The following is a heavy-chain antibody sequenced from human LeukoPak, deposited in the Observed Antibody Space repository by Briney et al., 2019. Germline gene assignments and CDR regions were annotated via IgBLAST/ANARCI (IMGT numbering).Heavy chain of an antibody. Sequence: SETLSLTCTVSGGSMSSYYWSWIRQPPGEGLEWIGYIYYSGSTKYNPSLKSRVTMSVDTSKNQFSLKLTSVTAADTAVYFCARVNYFDSSGYYYDGYWGQGTLVTVSS. CDR2: IYYSGST. CDR1: GGSMSSYY. D-gene: IGHD3-22*01. V-gene: IGHV4-59*12. CDR3: ARVNYFDSSGYYYDGY. J-gene: IGHJ4*02.